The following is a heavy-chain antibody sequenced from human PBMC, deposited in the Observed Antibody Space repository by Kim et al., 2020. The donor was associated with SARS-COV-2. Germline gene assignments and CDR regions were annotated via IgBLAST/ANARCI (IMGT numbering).Heavy chain of an antibody. CDR2: DGSEK. D-gene: IGHD2-21*02. Sequence: DGSEKHYLDSVKGRFTISRDNAINSFYLQMDSLRVEDTALYYCMGTGTYSYWGQGTLVIVSS. V-gene: IGHV3-7*01. CDR3: MGTGTYSY. J-gene: IGHJ4*02.